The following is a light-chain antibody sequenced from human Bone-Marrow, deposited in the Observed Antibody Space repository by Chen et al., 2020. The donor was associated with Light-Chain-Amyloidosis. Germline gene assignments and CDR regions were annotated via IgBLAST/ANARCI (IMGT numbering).Light chain of an antibody. V-gene: IGKV3-20*01. Sequence: EIVLTQSPGTLSLSPGEGANLSCRGSQTISSNYLTWYQQKFGQAPRLLIYGSSSRATGIPDRFTGSGSGTDFTLTINRLEPEDFAMYYCQQYGTSPLTLGGGTKVEIK. J-gene: IGKJ4*01. CDR3: QQYGTSPLT. CDR2: GSS. CDR1: QTISSNY.